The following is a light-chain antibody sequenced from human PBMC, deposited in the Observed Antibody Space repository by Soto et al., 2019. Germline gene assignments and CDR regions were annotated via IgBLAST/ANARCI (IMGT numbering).Light chain of an antibody. CDR3: VQHYNYPPT. J-gene: IGKJ1*01. Sequence: AIQMTQSPSSLSASVGARVTLTCRASQGIRNDLGWYQQKPGMAPRFLIYAASNLQSGVPSRFGGSGSGTDFTLTISNLQPEDFATYYCVQHYNYPPTFGQGTKVDIK. CDR2: AAS. CDR1: QGIRND. V-gene: IGKV1-6*01.